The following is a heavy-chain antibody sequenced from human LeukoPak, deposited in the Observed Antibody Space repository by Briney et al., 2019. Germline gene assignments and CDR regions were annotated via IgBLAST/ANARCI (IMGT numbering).Heavy chain of an antibody. V-gene: IGHV5-51*01. CDR3: ARSTRSINRGDYYYYYMDV. Sequence: GESLKISWKGSGYSLNNYWIGWVRQMPGKGLEWVGIIYPGDSDTRYSPSFQGQVTISADQSHNTTFFQWSSLQASDTGTYYCARSTRSINRGDYYYYYMDVWGKGTTVTISS. CDR1: GYSLNNYW. D-gene: IGHD3-10*01. J-gene: IGHJ6*03. CDR2: IYPGDSDT.